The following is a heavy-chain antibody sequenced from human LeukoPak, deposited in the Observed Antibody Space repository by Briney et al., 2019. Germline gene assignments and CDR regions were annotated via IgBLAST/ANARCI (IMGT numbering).Heavy chain of an antibody. CDR1: GGSISSSSYY. Sequence: KPSETLSLTCTVSGGSISSSSYYWGCLRQPQGKGLEWIGTIYYGGSTYYNPPLKSRVSISVDTSKNQFSLKLSSVTAADTAGYYCARLPLSIEYYFDYWGQGTLVTVSS. CDR3: ARLPLSIEYYFDY. D-gene: IGHD2-21*01. V-gene: IGHV4-39*07. J-gene: IGHJ4*02. CDR2: IYYGGST.